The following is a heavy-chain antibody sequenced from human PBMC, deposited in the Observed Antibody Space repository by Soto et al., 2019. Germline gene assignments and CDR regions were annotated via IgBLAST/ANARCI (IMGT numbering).Heavy chain of an antibody. D-gene: IGHD3-22*01. J-gene: IGHJ4*02. V-gene: IGHV4-59*01. Sequence: ASETLSLTCTVSGGSISSYYWNWIRQPPGKGLEWIGCFYYSGITKYNPSLKSRVTVSVDTAKNQFSLRLSSVTAADTAVYFCARGYYHDSRLDMGYWGEGAMVTV. CDR2: FYYSGIT. CDR1: GGSISSYY. CDR3: ARGYYHDSRLDMGY.